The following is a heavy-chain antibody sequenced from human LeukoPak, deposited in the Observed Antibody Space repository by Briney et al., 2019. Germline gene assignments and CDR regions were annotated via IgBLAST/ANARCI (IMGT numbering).Heavy chain of an antibody. CDR2: ISSSGSTI. V-gene: IGHV3-48*03. Sequence: GGSLRLSCAASGFTFSSYEMNWVRQAPGKGLEWVSYISSSGSTIYYADSVKGRFTISRDNAKNSLYLQMNSLGAEDTAVYYCASSPPRYYGSGSYYNDNYGMDVWGKGTTVTVSS. D-gene: IGHD3-10*01. CDR1: GFTFSSYE. CDR3: ASSPPRYYGSGSYYNDNYGMDV. J-gene: IGHJ6*04.